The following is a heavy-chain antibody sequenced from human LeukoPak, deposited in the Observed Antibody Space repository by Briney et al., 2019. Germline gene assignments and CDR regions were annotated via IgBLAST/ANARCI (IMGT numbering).Heavy chain of an antibody. CDR2: INHSGST. CDR1: GGSFNGYY. CDR3: ARVDGDADY. D-gene: IGHD4-17*01. J-gene: IGHJ4*02. Sequence: SETLSLTCAVYGGSFNGYYWSWIRQPPGKGLEWIGEINHSGSTNYNPSLKSRVTISVDTSKNQFSLKLSSVTAADTAVYYCARVDGDADYWGQGTLVTVSS. V-gene: IGHV4-34*01.